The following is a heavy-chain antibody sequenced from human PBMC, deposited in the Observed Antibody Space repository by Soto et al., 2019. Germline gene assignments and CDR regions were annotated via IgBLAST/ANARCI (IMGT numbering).Heavy chain of an antibody. CDR1: GFTFSNYA. V-gene: IGHV3-23*01. D-gene: IGHD3-9*01. Sequence: EVQLLESGGGLVQPGGSLRLSCAASGFTFSNYAMSWVRQAPGKGLEWVSVISNNGGSTYYADSVKGRFTISRDNSKNTRYLQMNRLRAEDTAVYYWAKDESAGYYYFDYWGQGTLVTVSS. J-gene: IGHJ4*02. CDR2: ISNNGGST. CDR3: AKDESAGYYYFDY.